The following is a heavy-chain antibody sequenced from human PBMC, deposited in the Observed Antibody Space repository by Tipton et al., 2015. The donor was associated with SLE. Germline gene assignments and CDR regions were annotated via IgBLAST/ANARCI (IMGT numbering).Heavy chain of an antibody. Sequence: TLSLTCPVSGSSIHTFSWAWVRKPAGKGLEWIVRIYTGGNTKYNHSLESRVSLSVDTSRGQFFLEVRSVTAADTAVHYCVVCSPSSCSYFDYWGQGRLVTVSS. D-gene: IGHD2-2*01. CDR1: GSSIHTFS. CDR3: VVCSPSSCSYFDY. CDR2: IYTGGNT. J-gene: IGHJ4*02. V-gene: IGHV4-4*07.